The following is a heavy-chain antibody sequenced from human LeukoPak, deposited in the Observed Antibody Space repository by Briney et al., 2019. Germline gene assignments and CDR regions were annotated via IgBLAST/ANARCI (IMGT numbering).Heavy chain of an antibody. CDR1: GGSISSYY. V-gene: IGHV4-4*09. J-gene: IGHJ4*02. CDR3: ARRRRGYSGYDRGFDY. D-gene: IGHD5-12*01. CDR2: IYTSGST. Sequence: SETLSLTCTVSGGSISSYYWSWIRQPPGKGLEWIGYIYTSGSTNYNPSLKSRVTISVDTSKNQFSLKLSSVTAADTAVYYCARRRRGYSGYDRGFDYWGQGTLVTVSS.